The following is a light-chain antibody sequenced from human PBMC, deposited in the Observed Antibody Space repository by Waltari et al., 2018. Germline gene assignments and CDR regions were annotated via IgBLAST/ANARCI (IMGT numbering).Light chain of an antibody. J-gene: IGKJ2*01. Sequence: EIVMTQSPATLSVSPGEGATLSCRASQIVSSNLAWYQHKPGQAPRLLIYGASTRATGIPARFSGSGSGTEFTLTISSLQSEDFAFYYCQQYNNWPPEDTFGQGTKLEIK. CDR3: QQYNNWPPEDT. CDR2: GAS. V-gene: IGKV3-15*01. CDR1: QIVSSN.